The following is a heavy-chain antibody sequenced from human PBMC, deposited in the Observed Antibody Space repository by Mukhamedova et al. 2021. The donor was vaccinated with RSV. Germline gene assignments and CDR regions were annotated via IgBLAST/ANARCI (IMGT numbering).Heavy chain of an antibody. Sequence: GRFTISRDNSKNSLYLQMNSLRTEDTALYYCAKVEYIGFGYYYYGMDVWGQGTTVTVSS. CDR3: AKVEYIGFGYYYYGMDV. V-gene: IGHV3-43*01. J-gene: IGHJ6*02. D-gene: IGHD3-10*01.